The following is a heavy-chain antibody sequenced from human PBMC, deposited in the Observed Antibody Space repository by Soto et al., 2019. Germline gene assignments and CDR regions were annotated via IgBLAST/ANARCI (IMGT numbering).Heavy chain of an antibody. CDR3: VGSVTLVGGVNAVDY. Sequence: QLQMQESGPGLVKFSETLSLTCTVSGASISSTSYYWGWIRLPPGKGLEWIASMSYSESTYYNPSLKSRVTISADTSKNQLSLNLNSVTAADTAIYYCVGSVTLVGGVNAVDYWDQGTLVTVSS. D-gene: IGHD3-10*01. V-gene: IGHV4-39*01. J-gene: IGHJ4*02. CDR1: GASISSTSYY. CDR2: MSYSEST.